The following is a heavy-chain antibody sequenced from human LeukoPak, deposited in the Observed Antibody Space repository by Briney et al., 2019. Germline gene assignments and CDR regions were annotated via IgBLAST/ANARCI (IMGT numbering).Heavy chain of an antibody. V-gene: IGHV3-30*03. Sequence: GGSLRLSCAASGFTFSSYGMHWVRQAPGKGLEWVAVISYDGSNKYYADSVKGRFTISRDNSKNTLYLQMNSLRAEDTAVYYCARLVDLYGYLNYWGQGTLVTVSS. J-gene: IGHJ4*02. D-gene: IGHD4-17*01. CDR3: ARLVDLYGYLNY. CDR1: GFTFSSYG. CDR2: ISYDGSNK.